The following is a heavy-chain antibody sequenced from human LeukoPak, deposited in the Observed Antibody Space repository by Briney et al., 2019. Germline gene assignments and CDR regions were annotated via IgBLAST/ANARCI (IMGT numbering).Heavy chain of an antibody. V-gene: IGHV3-48*03. D-gene: IGHD4-17*01. CDR3: AIYRSYGDRDY. CDR2: ISSSSTYT. Sequence: PGGSLRLSCAASGLIFGSYEMNWVRQAPGKGLEWVSYISSSSTYTNYADSVKGRFTISRDNAKNSLYLQMNSLRAEDTAVYYCAIYRSYGDRDYWGQGTLVTVSS. J-gene: IGHJ4*02. CDR1: GLIFGSYE.